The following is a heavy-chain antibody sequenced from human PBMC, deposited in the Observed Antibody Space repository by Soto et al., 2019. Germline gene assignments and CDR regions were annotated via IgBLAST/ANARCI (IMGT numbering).Heavy chain of an antibody. CDR3: P. V-gene: IGHV1-69*02. J-gene: IGHJ5*02. CDR2: IIPIIGII. CDR1: GGTFSTYT. Sequence: QVQLVQSGAEVEKPGSSVKVSCKASGGTFSTYTITWVRQAPGQGLEWMGRIIPIIGIINYAQKFQGRVTISADKFTGTAYMELTGLRSDDTAVSSYPWGQGTLVTVSS.